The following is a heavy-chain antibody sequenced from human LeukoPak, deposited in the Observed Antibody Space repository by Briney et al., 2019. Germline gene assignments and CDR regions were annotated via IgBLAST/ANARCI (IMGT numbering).Heavy chain of an antibody. D-gene: IGHD6-19*01. CDR1: GYSFTGYW. J-gene: IGHJ4*02. CDR2: IYPGDSDT. V-gene: IGHV5-51*01. CDR3: ARHPGSSGWSYDY. Sequence: GESLKISCKGSGYSFTGYWIGRVRQVPGKGLEWMGIIYPGDSDTRYNPSFQGQVTISADKSISTAYLQWGSLRASDTAMYYCARHPGSSGWSYDYWGQGTLVTVSS.